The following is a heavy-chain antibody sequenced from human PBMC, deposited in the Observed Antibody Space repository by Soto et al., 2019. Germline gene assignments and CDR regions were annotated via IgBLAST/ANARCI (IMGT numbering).Heavy chain of an antibody. CDR3: ARVENDSSGYPKKWFDY. V-gene: IGHV4-61*01. D-gene: IGHD3-22*01. Sequence: SETLSLTCSVSCASVRSPSYYWSWIRQPPGKGLEWIGDISYSGSTNDNISLKSRVTISADASKNQLSLKVRSVTTADTAVYYCARVENDSSGYPKKWFDYWGQGTLVTVSS. CDR1: CASVRSPSYY. CDR2: ISYSGST. J-gene: IGHJ4*02.